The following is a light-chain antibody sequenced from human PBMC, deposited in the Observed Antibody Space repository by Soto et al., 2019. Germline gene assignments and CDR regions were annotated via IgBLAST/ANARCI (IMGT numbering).Light chain of an antibody. Sequence: EVVLTQSPGTLSLSPGERATLSCRASQSISQSLAWYQQRPGQSPRLLIYDASRRPTGIPDRFTGSGFGTDLTLTISRLAPEDLAVYYCQQYDGSPRTFGQGTKVELK. CDR3: QQYDGSPRT. CDR1: QSISQS. CDR2: DAS. V-gene: IGKV3-20*01. J-gene: IGKJ1*01.